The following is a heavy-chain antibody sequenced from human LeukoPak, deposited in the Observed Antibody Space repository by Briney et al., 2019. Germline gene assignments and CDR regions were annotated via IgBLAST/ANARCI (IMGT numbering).Heavy chain of an antibody. CDR2: IIHSGSI. V-gene: IGHV4-34*12. J-gene: IGHJ6*02. D-gene: IGHD2-21*02. CDR1: GASFSGYY. CDR3: ASGYCGGDCYSDYYYYGMDV. Sequence: SETLSFACAVYGASFSGYYWSWILQPPGKGLKGIGVIIHSGSINYSPSLKSRVTISVDTSKNQFSLKLSSVTAADTAVYYCASGYCGGDCYSDYYYYGMDVWGQGTTVTVSS.